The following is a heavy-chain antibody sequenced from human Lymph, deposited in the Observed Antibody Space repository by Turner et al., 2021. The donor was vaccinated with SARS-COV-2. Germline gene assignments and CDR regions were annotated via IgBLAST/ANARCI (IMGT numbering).Heavy chain of an antibody. D-gene: IGHD3-10*01. CDR3: ARHAFGSGSYYPDDY. J-gene: IGHJ4*02. Sequence: QLQLQESCPGLVQPSETLSPTSTVLGGSISSSGYYWGWIRQRPGKGLEWIGTIYYSGRTYYNPSLKSRVTISVDTSKNQFSLKLSSVTAADTAVYSCARHAFGSGSYYPDDYWGQGTLVTVSS. CDR2: IYYSGRT. CDR1: GGSISSSGYY. V-gene: IGHV4-39*01.